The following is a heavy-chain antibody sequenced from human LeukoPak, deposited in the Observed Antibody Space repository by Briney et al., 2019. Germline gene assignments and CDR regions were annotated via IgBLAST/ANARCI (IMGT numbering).Heavy chain of an antibody. D-gene: IGHD3-3*01. V-gene: IGHV1-69*05. CDR3: ARDWGLAYDFWSGYYKGNWFDP. CDR1: GGTFSSYA. Sequence: SVKVSCKASGGTFSSYAISWVRQAPGQGLEWMGRIIPIFGTANYALKFQGRVTITTDESTSTAYMELSSLRSEDTAVYYCARDWGLAYDFWSGYYKGNWFDPWGQGTLVTVSS. CDR2: IIPIFGTA. J-gene: IGHJ5*02.